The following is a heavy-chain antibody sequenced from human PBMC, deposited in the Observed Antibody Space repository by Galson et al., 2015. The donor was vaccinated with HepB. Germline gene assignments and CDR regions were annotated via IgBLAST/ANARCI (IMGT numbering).Heavy chain of an antibody. D-gene: IGHD1-14*01. CDR1: GFTFSSYW. CDR3: ARGARYRPIDY. CDR2: INSDGSST. V-gene: IGHV3-74*01. J-gene: IGHJ4*02. Sequence: SLRLSCAASGFTFSSYWMHWARQAPGKGLVWVSRINSDGSSTSYADSVKGRFTISRDNAKNTLYLQMNSLRAEDTAVYYCARGARYRPIDYWGQGTLVTVSS.